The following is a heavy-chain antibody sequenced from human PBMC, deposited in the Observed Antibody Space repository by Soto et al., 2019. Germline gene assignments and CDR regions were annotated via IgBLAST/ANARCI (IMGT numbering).Heavy chain of an antibody. D-gene: IGHD2-15*01. Sequence: EVQLLESEGGLVQPGGSLRLSCAASGFTFSSYAMSWVRQAPGKGLEWVSAISGSGGSTYYADSVKGRFTISRDNSKNTLYLQMNSLRAEDTAVYYCAKDLPRYCGGGSCYTGYWGQGTLVTVSS. CDR3: AKDLPRYCGGGSCYTGY. CDR2: ISGSGGST. CDR1: GFTFSSYA. J-gene: IGHJ4*02. V-gene: IGHV3-23*01.